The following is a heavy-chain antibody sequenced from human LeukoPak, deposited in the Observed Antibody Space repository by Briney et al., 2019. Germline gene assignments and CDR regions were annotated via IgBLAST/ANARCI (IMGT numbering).Heavy chain of an antibody. J-gene: IGHJ4*02. D-gene: IGHD1-26*01. V-gene: IGHV3-30-3*01. CDR1: GFTFSSYA. CDR2: ISYDGSNK. Sequence: GGSLRLSCAASGFTFSSYAMHWVRQAPGKGLEWVAVISYDGSNKYYADSVKGRLTISRDNSKNTLYLQMNSLRAEDTAVYYCARELNSGSYQGYFDYWGQGTLVTVSS. CDR3: ARELNSGSYQGYFDY.